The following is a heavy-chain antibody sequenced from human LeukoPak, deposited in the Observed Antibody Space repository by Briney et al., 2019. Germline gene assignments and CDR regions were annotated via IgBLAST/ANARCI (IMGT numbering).Heavy chain of an antibody. Sequence: ATSLRLSCAASGFTFSNYGMHWVRQAPGKGLEWVAGIWYDGGYKYYADSVKGRFTISRDNSKNTLFLQMDSLRAEDTAVYYCARNYYDSSGYQEATFWGQGTLVTVSS. V-gene: IGHV3-33*01. D-gene: IGHD3-22*01. J-gene: IGHJ4*02. CDR2: IWYDGGYK. CDR1: GFTFSNYG. CDR3: ARNYYDSSGYQEATF.